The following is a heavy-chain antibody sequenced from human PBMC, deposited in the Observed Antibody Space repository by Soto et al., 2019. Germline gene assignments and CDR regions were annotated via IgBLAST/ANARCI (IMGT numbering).Heavy chain of an antibody. J-gene: IGHJ4*02. CDR1: GGSISSYY. Sequence: SETLSLTCTVSGGSISSYYWSWIRQPPGKGLEWIGYIYYSGSTNYNPSLKSRVTISVDTSKNQFSLKLSSVTAADTAVYYCARVLRPWKKLDYWGQGTLVTVSS. CDR2: IYYSGST. V-gene: IGHV4-59*01. D-gene: IGHD2-15*01. CDR3: ARVLRPWKKLDY.